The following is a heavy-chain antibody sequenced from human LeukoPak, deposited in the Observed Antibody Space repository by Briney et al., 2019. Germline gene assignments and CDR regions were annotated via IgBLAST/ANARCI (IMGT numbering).Heavy chain of an antibody. CDR3: ARDFGYSSSYYFDY. CDR2: ISAYNGNT. CDR1: GYTFTSYG. Sequence: ASVKVSCKASGYTFTSYGISWVRQAPGQGLEWMGWISAYNGNTNYAQKLQGRDTMNTDTSTSTAYMELRSLRSDDTAVYYCARDFGYSSSYYFDYWGQGTLVTVSS. J-gene: IGHJ4*02. V-gene: IGHV1-18*01. D-gene: IGHD5-18*01.